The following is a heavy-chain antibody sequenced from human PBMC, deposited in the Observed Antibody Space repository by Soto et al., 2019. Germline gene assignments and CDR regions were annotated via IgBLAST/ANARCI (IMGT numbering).Heavy chain of an antibody. J-gene: IGHJ4*02. CDR3: ARDRLTIFGVVTSDY. V-gene: IGHV1-18*01. D-gene: IGHD3-3*01. CDR1: GYTFTIYG. CDR2: ISAYNGNT. Sequence: GASVKVSCKASGYTFTIYGISWVLQAPGQGLEWVGWISAYNGNTNYAQELQGRVTMTTDTSTSTAYMELRSLRSDDTAVYYCARDRLTIFGVVTSDYWGQGTLVTVSS.